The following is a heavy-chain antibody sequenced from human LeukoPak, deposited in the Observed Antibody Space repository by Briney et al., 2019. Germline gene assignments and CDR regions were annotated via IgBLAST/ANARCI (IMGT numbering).Heavy chain of an antibody. D-gene: IGHD3-22*01. CDR2: IIPILGIA. Sequence: SVKVSCKASGGTFSSYAISWVRQAPGQGLEWMGRIIPILGIANYAQKFQGRVTITADKSTSTAYMELSSLRSEDTAVYYCALTYYYDSSGSPDWFDPWGQGTLVTVSS. V-gene: IGHV1-69*04. CDR3: ALTYYYDSSGSPDWFDP. CDR1: GGTFSSYA. J-gene: IGHJ5*02.